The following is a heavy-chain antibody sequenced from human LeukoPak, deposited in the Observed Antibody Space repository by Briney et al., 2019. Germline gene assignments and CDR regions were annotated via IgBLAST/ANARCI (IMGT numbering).Heavy chain of an antibody. CDR1: GFPYDEYA. CDR2: SSWSSGNI. CDR3: AIDMAIVVVTQPDY. V-gene: IGHV3-9*01. Sequence: GGSLRLLRGASGFPYDEYAMHWVRQATGKALVGVSGSSWSSGNIGYADSVKGRFTISRDNAKNSLYLQMNSLRAEDTALYCCAIDMAIVVVTQPDYWGEGTPVTVSS. D-gene: IGHD3-22*01. J-gene: IGHJ4*02.